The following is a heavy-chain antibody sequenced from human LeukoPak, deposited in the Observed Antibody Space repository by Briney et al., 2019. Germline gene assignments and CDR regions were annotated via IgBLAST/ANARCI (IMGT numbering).Heavy chain of an antibody. D-gene: IGHD1-14*01. CDR2: IIPIFGTA. Sequence: ASVKVSCKASGGTFSSYAISWVRQAPGQGLEWMGGIIPIFGTANYAQKFQGRVTITADKSTSTAYMELSSLRSEDTAVYYCARWQREPQVGGDWFDPWGQGTLVTVSS. V-gene: IGHV1-69*06. CDR3: ARWQREPQVGGDWFDP. J-gene: IGHJ5*02. CDR1: GGTFSSYA.